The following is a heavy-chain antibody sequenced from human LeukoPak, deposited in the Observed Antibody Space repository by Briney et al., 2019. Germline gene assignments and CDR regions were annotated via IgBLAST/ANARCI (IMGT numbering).Heavy chain of an antibody. CDR3: ARPYSSNWYDAFHF. V-gene: IGHV3-53*01. CDR1: GFTVSGNY. CDR2: IYSGGST. J-gene: IGHJ3*01. Sequence: GGSLRLSCAASGFTVSGNYMSWVRQAPGRGLEWVSVIYSGGSTYYADSVKGRFTISRDNSKNTLYLQMNSLRAEDTAVYYCARPYSSNWYDAFHFWGQGTMVTVSS. D-gene: IGHD6-13*01.